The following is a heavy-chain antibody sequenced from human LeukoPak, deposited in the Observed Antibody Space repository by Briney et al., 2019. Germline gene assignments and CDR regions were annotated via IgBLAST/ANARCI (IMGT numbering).Heavy chain of an antibody. D-gene: IGHD1-26*01. J-gene: IGHJ5*02. CDR1: GYTFTSYA. CDR2: ISAYNGNT. V-gene: IGHV1-18*01. Sequence: ASVKVSCKASGYTFTSYAMHWVRQAPGQRLEWMGWISAYNGNTNYAQKLQGRVTMTTDTSTSTAYMELRSLRSDDTAVYYCARDGGGSYGINWFDPWGQGTLVTVSS. CDR3: ARDGGGSYGINWFDP.